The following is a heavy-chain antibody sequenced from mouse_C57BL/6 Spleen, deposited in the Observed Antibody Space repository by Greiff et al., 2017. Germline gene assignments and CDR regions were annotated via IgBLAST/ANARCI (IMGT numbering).Heavy chain of an antibody. D-gene: IGHD2-5*01. Sequence: VKLQQPGTELVKPGASVKLSCKASGYTFTSYWMHWVKQRPGQGLEWIGNINPSNGGTNYNEKFKSKATLTVDKSSSTAYMQLSSLTSEDSAVYYCARHSNYVGYAMDYWGQGTSVTVSS. J-gene: IGHJ4*01. CDR1: GYTFTSYW. CDR2: INPSNGGT. V-gene: IGHV1-53*01. CDR3: ARHSNYVGYAMDY.